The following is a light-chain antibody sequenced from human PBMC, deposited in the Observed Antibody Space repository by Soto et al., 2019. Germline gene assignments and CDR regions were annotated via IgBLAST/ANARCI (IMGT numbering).Light chain of an antibody. V-gene: IGLV2-23*02. CDR2: EVS. CDR3: CSYAGSSTFPWV. Sequence: QSALTQPASVSGSPGQSITISCTGTSSDVGSYNLVSWYQQHPGKAPKLMIYEVSKRPSGVSNRFSGSKSGNTASLTIYGLQAEDEADYYCCSYAGSSTFPWVFGGGTKLTVL. J-gene: IGLJ3*02. CDR1: SSDVGSYNL.